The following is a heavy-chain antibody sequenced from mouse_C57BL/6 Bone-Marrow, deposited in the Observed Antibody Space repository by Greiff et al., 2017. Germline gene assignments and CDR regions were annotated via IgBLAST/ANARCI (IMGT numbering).Heavy chain of an antibody. CDR1: GYTFTDYE. CDR2: IDPETGGT. V-gene: IGHV1-15*01. Sequence: QVQLQQSGAELVRPGASVTLSCKASGYTFTDYEMHWVKQTPVHGLEWIGAIDPETGGTAYNQKFKGKAILTADKSSSTAYMELRSLTSEDSAVYYCTRGGYWYFDVWGTGTTFTVSS. CDR3: TRGGYWYFDV. J-gene: IGHJ1*03.